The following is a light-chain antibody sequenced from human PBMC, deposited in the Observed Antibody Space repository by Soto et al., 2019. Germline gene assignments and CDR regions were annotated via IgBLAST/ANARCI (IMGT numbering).Light chain of an antibody. Sequence: EIVLTQSPGPLSLSPGERATLSCRSSQSVSSSYLAWYQQKPGQAPRLIIYGASSRATGIPDRFSGSGSGTDLTLTISSLEAEDFAVYYCQQRSNWPLTLGGGTKVDIK. V-gene: IGKV3D-20*02. CDR3: QQRSNWPLT. CDR2: GAS. CDR1: QSVSSSY. J-gene: IGKJ4*01.